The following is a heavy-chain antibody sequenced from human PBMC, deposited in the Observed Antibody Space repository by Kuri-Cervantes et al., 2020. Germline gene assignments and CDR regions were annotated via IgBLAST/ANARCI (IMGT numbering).Heavy chain of an antibody. CDR1: GFTFSSYG. J-gene: IGHJ6*02. Sequence: GGSLRLSCAASGFTFSSYGMHWVRQAPGKGLEWVAVISYDGSNKYYEDSVKGRFTISRDNSKNTLYLQMSCLRAEDTAVYYCAREGGRGGMDVWGQGTTVTVSS. CDR2: ISYDGSNK. CDR3: AREGGRGGMDV. V-gene: IGHV3-30*03. D-gene: IGHD2-15*01.